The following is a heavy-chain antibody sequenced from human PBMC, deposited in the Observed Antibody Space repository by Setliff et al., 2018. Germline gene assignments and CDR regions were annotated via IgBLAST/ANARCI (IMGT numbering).Heavy chain of an antibody. CDR3: ARDYGASDGFDI. V-gene: IGHV1-2*06. CDR1: GYTFTGHY. CDR2: IKPNTGGT. J-gene: IGHJ3*02. Sequence: ASVKVSCKASGYTFTGHYLHWVRQAPGQGLEWMGRIKPNTGGTTYAQKFLGRVTMTGVTSINTAYMELRSLRSDDTAVYYCARDYGASDGFDIWGQGTMVTVSS. D-gene: IGHD4-17*01.